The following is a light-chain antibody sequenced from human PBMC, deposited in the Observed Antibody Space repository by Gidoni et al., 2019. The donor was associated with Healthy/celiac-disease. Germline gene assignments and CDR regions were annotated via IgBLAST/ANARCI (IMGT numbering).Light chain of an antibody. J-gene: IGKJ1*01. CDR3: QQYYSTPWT. Sequence: DSVMTQSPDSLAGSLGERATINCKSSQSVLYSSNNKNYLAWYQQKPGQPPKLLIYWASTRESGVPDRFSGSGSGTDFTLTISSLQAEDVAVYYCQQYYSTPWTFGQGTKVEIK. CDR1: QSVLYSSNNKNY. CDR2: WAS. V-gene: IGKV4-1*01.